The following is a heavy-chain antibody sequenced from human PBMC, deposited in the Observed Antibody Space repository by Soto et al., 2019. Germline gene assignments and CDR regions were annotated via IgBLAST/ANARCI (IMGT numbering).Heavy chain of an antibody. J-gene: IGHJ4*02. CDR2: IYHSGST. V-gene: IGHV4-30-2*01. CDR1: GGSISSGGYS. CDR3: ARALPLVRGVISYYFDN. Sequence: SETLSLTCAVSGGSISSGGYSWSWIRQPPGKGLEWIGYIYHSGSTYYNPSLKSRVTISVDRSKNQFSLKMSSVTAADTAVYYCARALPLVRGVISYYFDNWGRGTLVTVSS. D-gene: IGHD3-10*01.